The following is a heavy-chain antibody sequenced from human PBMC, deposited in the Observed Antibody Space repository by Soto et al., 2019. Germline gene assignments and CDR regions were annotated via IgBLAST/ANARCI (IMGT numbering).Heavy chain of an antibody. D-gene: IGHD2-8*01. CDR3: AKCMQAYWNYDAHHI. CDR2: IIASGGTT. CDR1: GFTFSAYA. V-gene: IGHV3-23*01. Sequence: GGSLRLSCAASGFTFSAYAMNWVRQAPGKGLEWVSGIIASGGTTYYADSVKGRFTISRDNSKNTLSLQMNSLRAEDTALYYCAKCMQAYWNYDAHHIWGQGAMVTV. J-gene: IGHJ3*02.